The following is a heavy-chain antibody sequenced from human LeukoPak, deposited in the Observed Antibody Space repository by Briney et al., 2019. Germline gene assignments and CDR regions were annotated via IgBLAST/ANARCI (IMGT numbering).Heavy chain of an antibody. D-gene: IGHD6-13*01. V-gene: IGHV4-38-2*02. CDR3: AREGGYSSSLFDY. Sequence: PSETLSLTCTVSGYSISSGYYWGWIRQPPGKGLEWIGSIYHSGSTYYKPSLKSRVTISVDTSKNQFSLKLSSVTAADTAVYYCAREGGYSSSLFDYWGQGTLVTVSS. CDR1: GYSISSGYY. J-gene: IGHJ4*02. CDR2: IYHSGST.